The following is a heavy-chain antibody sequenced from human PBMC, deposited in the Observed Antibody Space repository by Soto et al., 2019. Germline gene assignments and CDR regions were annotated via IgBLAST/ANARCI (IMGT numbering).Heavy chain of an antibody. V-gene: IGHV1-69*13. J-gene: IGHJ4*02. CDR2: IIPIFGTA. CDR3: ARFRAAAGQYFDY. D-gene: IGHD6-13*01. CDR1: GGTFSSYA. Sequence: SVKVSCKASGGTFSSYAISWVRQAPGQGLEWMGGIIPIFGTANYAQKFQGRVTITADESTSTAYMELSSLRSEDTAVYYCARFRAAAGQYFDYWGQGTLVTISS.